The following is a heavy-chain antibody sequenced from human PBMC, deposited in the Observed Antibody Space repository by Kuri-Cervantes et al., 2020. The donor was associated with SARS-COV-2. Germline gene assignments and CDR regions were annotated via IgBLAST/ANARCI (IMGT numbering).Heavy chain of an antibody. J-gene: IGHJ4*02. D-gene: IGHD5-18*01. CDR3: ARRSYGRFDY. CDR2: INHSGST. CDR1: GFTFSDYG. V-gene: IGHV4-34*01. Sequence: GSLRLSCAASGFTFSDYGMNWVRQAPGKGLEWIGEINHSGSTNYNPSLKSRVTISVDTSKSQFSLKLSSVTASDTAVYYCARRSYGRFDYWGQGTLVTVSS.